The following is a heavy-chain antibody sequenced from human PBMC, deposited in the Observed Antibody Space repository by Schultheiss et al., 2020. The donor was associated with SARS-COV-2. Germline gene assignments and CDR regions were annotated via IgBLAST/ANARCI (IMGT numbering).Heavy chain of an antibody. D-gene: IGHD3/OR15-3a*01. J-gene: IGHJ4*02. V-gene: IGHV2-70*01. Sequence: SGPTLVKPTQTLTLTCTFSGFSLNIRGMCVSWIRQPPGKALEWLTLIDWDDDKYYSTSLKTRLTISKDTSKNQVVLTMTNMDPVDTATYFCARINMIWGSHPDYWGQGTLVTVSS. CDR3: ARINMIWGSHPDY. CDR2: IDWDDDK. CDR1: GFSLNIRGMC.